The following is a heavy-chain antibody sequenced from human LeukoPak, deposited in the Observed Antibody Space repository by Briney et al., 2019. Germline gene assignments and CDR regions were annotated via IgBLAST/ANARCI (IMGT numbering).Heavy chain of an antibody. CDR3: ARRYCTGGSCSFDS. V-gene: IGHV1-2*02. CDR2: INPDSGGT. CDR1: GYTFTDYY. J-gene: IGHJ4*02. Sequence: ASVKVSCKAPGYTFTDYYMHWVRQAPGQGLEWMGWINPDSGGTNYAQNFQGTVTMTRDTSINTVYMELSRLSSDDTALYFCARRYCTGGSCSFDSWGQGTLVTVSS. D-gene: IGHD2-15*01.